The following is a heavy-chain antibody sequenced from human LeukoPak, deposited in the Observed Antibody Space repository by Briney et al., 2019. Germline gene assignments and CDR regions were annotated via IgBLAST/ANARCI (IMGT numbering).Heavy chain of an antibody. D-gene: IGHD2-15*01. Sequence: PSETLSLTXAVYGGSFNGYYWSWLRQPPGKGMEWMGCIYYSGSTYYNPSLKSRVTISVDTSKNQFSLKLSSVTAADTAVYYCARGYSSGNWFDPGGQGTLVSVSS. CDR3: ARGYSSGNWFDP. CDR2: IYYSGST. J-gene: IGHJ5*02. CDR1: GGSFNGYY. V-gene: IGHV4-34*01.